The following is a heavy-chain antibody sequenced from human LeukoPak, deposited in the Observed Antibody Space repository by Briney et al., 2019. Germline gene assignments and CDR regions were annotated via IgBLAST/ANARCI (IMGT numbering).Heavy chain of an antibody. Sequence: SETLSLTCTVSGGSVSSGSYYWSWIRQPPGKGLEWIGYIYYSGSTNYNPSLKSRVTISVDTSKNQFSLKLSSVTAADTAVYYCARGLLWFGELSCDYWGQGTLVTVSS. CDR2: IYYSGST. CDR1: GGSVSSGSYY. V-gene: IGHV4-61*01. J-gene: IGHJ4*02. D-gene: IGHD3-10*01. CDR3: ARGLLWFGELSCDY.